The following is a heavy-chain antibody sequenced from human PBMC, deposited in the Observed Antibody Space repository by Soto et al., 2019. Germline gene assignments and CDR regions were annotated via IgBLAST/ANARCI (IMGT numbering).Heavy chain of an antibody. CDR2: INYSGTT. Sequence: QLQLQESGPGLVKPSETLSLTCTVSGGSISSSSSYYWGWVRPPPGKGLEWIGSINYSGTTYYNPSLESRLTVSVDKSKNQFSLGLSSVTDADTAVYYCARHPGLDYWGQGTLVSVSS. CDR3: ARHPGLDY. V-gene: IGHV4-39*01. J-gene: IGHJ4*02. CDR1: GGSISSSSSYY.